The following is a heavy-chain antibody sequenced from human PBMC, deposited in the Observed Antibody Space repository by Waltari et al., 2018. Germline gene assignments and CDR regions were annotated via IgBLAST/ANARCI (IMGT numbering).Heavy chain of an antibody. D-gene: IGHD6-13*01. CDR1: GGSFSGYY. CDR2: INHSGST. J-gene: IGHJ4*02. V-gene: IGHV4-34*01. Sequence: QVQLQQWGAGLLKPSETLSLTCAVYGGSFSGYYWSWIRHPPGKGLEWIGEINHSGSTNYNPSLKSRVTISVDTSKNQFSLKLSSVTAADTAVYYCARGPGIAAAGSTDYWGQGTLVIVSS. CDR3: ARGPGIAAAGSTDY.